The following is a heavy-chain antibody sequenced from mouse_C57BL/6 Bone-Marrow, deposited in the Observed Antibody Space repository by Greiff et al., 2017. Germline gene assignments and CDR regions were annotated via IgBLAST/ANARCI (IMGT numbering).Heavy chain of an antibody. Sequence: VQLQQSGPELVKPGASVKISCKASGYAFSSSWMNWVKQRPGKGLEWIGRIYPGDGDTNYNGKFKGKATLTADKSSSTAYMQLSSRTSEDSAVYCCARYRDGYYTWFAYWGQGTLVTVSA. CDR3: ARYRDGYYTWFAY. CDR2: IYPGDGDT. D-gene: IGHD2-3*01. V-gene: IGHV1-82*01. J-gene: IGHJ3*01. CDR1: GYAFSSSW.